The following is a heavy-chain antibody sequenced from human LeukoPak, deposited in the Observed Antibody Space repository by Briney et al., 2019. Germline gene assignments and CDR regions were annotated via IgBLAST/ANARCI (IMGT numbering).Heavy chain of an antibody. V-gene: IGHV4-31*03. J-gene: IGHJ3*02. CDR2: IYYSGTT. Sequence: SQTLSLTCTVSGGSISSGGYYWRWIRQHPGKGLDWIVYIYYSGTTYYNPSLKSRVTISLDTSRNQFSLQLSSVTAADTAVYYCARDYYDSSGYRDAFDIWGQGTMVTVSS. CDR1: GGSISSGGYY. CDR3: ARDYYDSSGYRDAFDI. D-gene: IGHD3-22*01.